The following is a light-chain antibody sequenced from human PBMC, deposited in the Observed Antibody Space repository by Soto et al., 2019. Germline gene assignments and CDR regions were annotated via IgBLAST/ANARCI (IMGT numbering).Light chain of an antibody. J-gene: IGKJ1*01. CDR3: QQYNNWTRT. CDR1: QSVNSN. CDR2: GTS. V-gene: IGKV3-15*01. Sequence: EIVMTQSPATLSLSPGERATLSCRASQSVNSNLGWYQQKVGQAHRLLIYGTSTRATGIPARFSGSGYGTDLNLNISSLKLEEWAVDEGQQYNNWTRTGGQGTKVDIK.